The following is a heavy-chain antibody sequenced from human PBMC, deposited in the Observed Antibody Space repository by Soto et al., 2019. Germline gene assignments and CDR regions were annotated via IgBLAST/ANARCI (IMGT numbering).Heavy chain of an antibody. D-gene: IGHD6-6*01. J-gene: IGHJ4*02. CDR2: INPSGGST. Sequence: ASVKVSCKASGYTFTSYYMHWVRQAPGQGLEWMGIINPSGGSTNYAQKFQGRVTMTRDTSTSTVYMELSSLRSEDTAVYYCARESDSSSSGGIFGYWGQGTLVTVYS. CDR3: ARESDSSSSGGIFGY. V-gene: IGHV1-46*01. CDR1: GYTFTSYY.